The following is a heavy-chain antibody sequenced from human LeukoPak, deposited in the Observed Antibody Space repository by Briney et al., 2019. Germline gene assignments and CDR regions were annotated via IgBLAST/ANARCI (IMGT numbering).Heavy chain of an antibody. D-gene: IGHD2-15*01. J-gene: IGHJ4*02. CDR1: GYSINNAHY. V-gene: IGHV4-38-2*01. CDR2: ISQSAIA. Sequence: PSETLSLTCAVSGYSINNAHYWAWIRQPPGKGLEWIGNISQSAIASYNPSLKSRVTISLDTSKTHFSLDLRSVTAADTAVYFCARASVEHSIVAGDYFDYWGQGTLVTVSS. CDR3: ARASVEHSIVAGDYFDY.